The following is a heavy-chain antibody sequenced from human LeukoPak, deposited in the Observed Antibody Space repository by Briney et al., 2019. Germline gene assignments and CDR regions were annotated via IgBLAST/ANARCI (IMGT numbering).Heavy chain of an antibody. Sequence: SETLSLTYPVSASSRSCYCWGFFLQSPGKGLEWIGYIYYSGGTNYNPSLNSRVTISVDTTKNQFSLKVSSITTADAAVYNCTSCYSNNVSTFVNRYAFDIWGQGTMVTVSS. J-gene: IGHJ3*02. CDR2: IYYSGGT. CDR3: TSCYSNNVSTFVNRYAFDI. V-gene: IGHV4-59*08. D-gene: IGHD2-21*02. CDR1: ASSRSCYC.